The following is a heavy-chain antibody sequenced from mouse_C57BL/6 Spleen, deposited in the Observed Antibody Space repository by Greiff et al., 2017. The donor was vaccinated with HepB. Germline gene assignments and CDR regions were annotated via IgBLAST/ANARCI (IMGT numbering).Heavy chain of an antibody. CDR3: ASYDRAYYDAMDY. V-gene: IGHV3-6*01. CDR2: ISYDGSN. D-gene: IGHD2-12*01. J-gene: IGHJ4*01. Sequence: EVKLMESGPGLVKPSQSLSLTCSVTGYSITSGYYWNWIRQFPGNKLEWMGYISYDGSNNYNPSLKNRISINRDTSKNQFFLKLNSVTTEDTATYYCASYDRAYYDAMDYWCQGTSVTVSS. CDR1: GYSITSGYY.